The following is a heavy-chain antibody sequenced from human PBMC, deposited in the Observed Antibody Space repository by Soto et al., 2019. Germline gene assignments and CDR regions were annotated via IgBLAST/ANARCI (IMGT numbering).Heavy chain of an antibody. CDR3: ARDYYDSSGYYYTLNY. CDR1: GYTFNSYG. V-gene: IGHV1-18*01. CDR2: ISAYNGNT. J-gene: IGHJ4*02. Sequence: EASVKVSCKASGYTFNSYGISWARQAPGQGLEWMGWISAYNGNTNYAQKLQGRVTMTTDTSTSTAYMELRSLRSDDTAVYYCARDYYDSSGYYYTLNYWRQGTLVTVSS. D-gene: IGHD3-22*01.